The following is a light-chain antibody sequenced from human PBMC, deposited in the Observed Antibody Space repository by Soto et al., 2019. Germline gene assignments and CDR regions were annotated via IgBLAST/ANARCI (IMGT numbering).Light chain of an antibody. CDR2: EVN. CDR1: TRDVGGYKY. CDR3: SSYAGSNTFV. J-gene: IGLJ1*01. Sequence: QSVLTQPPSASGSPGQSVTISCTGTTRDVGGYKYVSWHQQHPGKGPKLIIYEVNKRPSGVPDRFSGSKSGNTASLTVSGLQAEDEADYYCSSYAGSNTFVFGTGTKGTVL. V-gene: IGLV2-8*01.